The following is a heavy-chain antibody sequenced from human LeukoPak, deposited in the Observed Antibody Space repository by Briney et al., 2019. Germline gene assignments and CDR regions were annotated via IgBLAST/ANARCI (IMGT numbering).Heavy chain of an antibody. CDR3: ARDRCSSTSCPYYYYSMDF. J-gene: IGHJ6*04. CDR1: GFTFRSYG. D-gene: IGHD2-2*01. V-gene: IGHV3-33*01. CDR2: IWYDGSNK. Sequence: GGSLRLSCAESGFTFRSYGMHWVRQAPGKGLEWVAVIWYDGSNKYYADSVKGRFTISSDNSKNTLYLQMNSLRAEDTAVYYCARDRCSSTSCPYYYYSMDFWGKGTTVTVSS.